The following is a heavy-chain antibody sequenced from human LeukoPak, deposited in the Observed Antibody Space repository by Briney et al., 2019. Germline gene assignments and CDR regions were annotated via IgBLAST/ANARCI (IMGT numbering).Heavy chain of an antibody. CDR1: GFTFSSYG. CDR2: IRCDGSNK. CDR3: AKSESWFDP. Sequence: PGGSLRLSCAASGFTFSSYGMHWVRQAPGKGLEWVAFIRCDGSNKYYADFVKGRFTISRDNSKNTVYLQMNSLRAEDTAVYYCAKSESWFDPWGQGTLVTVS. V-gene: IGHV3-30*02. J-gene: IGHJ5*02.